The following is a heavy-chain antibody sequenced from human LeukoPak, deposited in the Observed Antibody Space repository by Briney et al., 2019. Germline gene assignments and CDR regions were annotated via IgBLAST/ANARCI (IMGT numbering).Heavy chain of an antibody. J-gene: IGHJ4*02. CDR1: GDSINDPY. CDR2: IYYSGST. CDR3: ARGGWSNDS. Sequence: PSETLSLTCTVSGDSINDPYWGWIRQPPGRGLEWIGYIYYSGSTNYNPSLKGRVTLSVDTSKNQFSLWLSSVTAADTAVYYCARGGWSNDSWGQGTLVTVSS. V-gene: IGHV4-59*11. D-gene: IGHD6-19*01.